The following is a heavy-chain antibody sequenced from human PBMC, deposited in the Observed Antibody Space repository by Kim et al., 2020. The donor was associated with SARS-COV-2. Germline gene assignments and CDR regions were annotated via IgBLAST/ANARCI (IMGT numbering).Heavy chain of an antibody. Sequence: SETLSLTCTVSGGSVSSGSYYWSWIRQPPGKGLEWIGYIYYSGSTNYNPSLKSRVTISVDTSKNQFSLKLSSVTAADTAVYYCAREQYYDILTGYYPDAFDIWGQGTMVTVSS. CDR2: IYYSGST. CDR3: AREQYYDILTGYYPDAFDI. D-gene: IGHD3-9*01. V-gene: IGHV4-61*01. CDR1: GGSVSSGSYY. J-gene: IGHJ3*02.